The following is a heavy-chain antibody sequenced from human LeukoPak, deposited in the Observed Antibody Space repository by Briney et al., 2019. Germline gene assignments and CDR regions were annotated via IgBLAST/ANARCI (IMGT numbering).Heavy chain of an antibody. CDR1: GDSISTYY. Sequence: PSETLSLTCTVSGDSISTYYWSWIRQPPGKGLEWIGYIYYSGSTNYNPSLKSRVTISVDTSKNQFSLKLISVTAADTAVYYCASGDSSGWRPFDYWGQGTLVTVSS. V-gene: IGHV4-59*03. CDR2: IYYSGST. J-gene: IGHJ4*02. CDR3: ASGDSSGWRPFDY. D-gene: IGHD6-19*01.